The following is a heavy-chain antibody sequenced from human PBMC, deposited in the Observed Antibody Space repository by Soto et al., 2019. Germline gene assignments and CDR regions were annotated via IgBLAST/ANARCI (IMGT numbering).Heavy chain of an antibody. CDR2: ISRTGDTT. Sequence: QPGGSLRLSCAASGFTFSNYAMSWVRQAPGKGLEWVSGISRTGDTTYYTGSVKGRFTISRDNSRDTLYLQMNNLRAEDTALYYCAKDMTDMPLIERATYGLAVWGQGTTVTVSS. V-gene: IGHV3-23*01. CDR1: GFTFSNYA. J-gene: IGHJ6*02. D-gene: IGHD2-2*01. CDR3: AKDMTDMPLIERATYGLAV.